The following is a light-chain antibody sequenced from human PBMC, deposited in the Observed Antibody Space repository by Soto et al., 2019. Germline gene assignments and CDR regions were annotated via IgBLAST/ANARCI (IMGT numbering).Light chain of an antibody. J-gene: IGKJ1*01. CDR1: QGISNS. CDR3: QIYNSEPKT. Sequence: DIQMTQYPSSLSASVGDRVTITYRASQGISNSLAWYQQKPGKVPKLLIYAASTLQSGDPSRVSGSGSGTDFTLTISSPLPEDVATYYGQIYNSEPKTFGQGTKGEI. CDR2: AAS. V-gene: IGKV1-27*01.